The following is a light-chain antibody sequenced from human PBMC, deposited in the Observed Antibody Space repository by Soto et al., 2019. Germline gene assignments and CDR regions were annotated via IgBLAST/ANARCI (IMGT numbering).Light chain of an antibody. CDR3: RQSTQLPLT. J-gene: IGKJ5*01. CDR2: EVS. CDR1: QRLLSSGGETY. V-gene: IGKV2D-29*02. Sequence: DIVMSQTPLSLSVTPGQPASISCRSSQRLLSSGGETYLFWYLQSPGQSPQLLIYEVSNRISAVPDRFSGSGSETDFTLKISRVEAEDAGVYYCRQSTQLPLTVGQATR.